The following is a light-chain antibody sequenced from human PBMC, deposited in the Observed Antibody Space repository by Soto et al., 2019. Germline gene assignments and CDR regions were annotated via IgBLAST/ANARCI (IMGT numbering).Light chain of an antibody. CDR1: SSNIGSNY. CDR3: DSWDNTLSVVL. CDR2: DNY. V-gene: IGLV1-51*01. J-gene: IGLJ2*01. Sequence: QSVLTQPPSVSAAPGQRVTISCSGSSSNIGSNYVSWYQQLPGTAPKLLIYDNYKRPSGIPDRFSGSTSGTSATLAIAGPQTGDDAVYYCDSWDNTLSVVLFGGGTKLTVL.